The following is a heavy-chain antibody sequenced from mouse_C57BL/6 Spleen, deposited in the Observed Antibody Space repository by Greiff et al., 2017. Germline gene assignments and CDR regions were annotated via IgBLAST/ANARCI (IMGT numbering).Heavy chain of an antibody. V-gene: IGHV1-52*01. Sequence: QVQLQQPGAELVRPGSSVKLSCKASGYTFTSYWMHWVKQRPIQGLEWIGNIDPSDSETHYNQKFKDKATLTVDKSSSTAYMQLSSLTSEDSAVYYCAVYYDYGIHFDDWGQGTTLTVSS. CDR2: IDPSDSET. CDR1: GYTFTSYW. CDR3: AVYYDYGIHFDD. J-gene: IGHJ2*01. D-gene: IGHD2-4*01.